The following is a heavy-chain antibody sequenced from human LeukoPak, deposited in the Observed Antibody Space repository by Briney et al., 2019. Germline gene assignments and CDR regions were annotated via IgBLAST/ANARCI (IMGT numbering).Heavy chain of an antibody. Sequence: RGGALKISCKGAGYSFITYWISCWRQLPGKDLEWMGTIYPGGSDTRYSPSFQGQVTISADKSISAAYLQWSSLKASDTAMYSCARQTTYYYDSSGYYSFDYWGQGTLVTVSS. CDR2: IYPGGSDT. CDR3: ARQTTYYYDSSGYYSFDY. CDR1: GYSFITYW. D-gene: IGHD3-22*01. V-gene: IGHV5-51*01. J-gene: IGHJ4*02.